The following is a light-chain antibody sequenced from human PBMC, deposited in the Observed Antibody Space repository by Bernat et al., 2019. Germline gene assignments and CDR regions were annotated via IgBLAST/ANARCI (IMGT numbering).Light chain of an antibody. CDR3: QQAHSFPRT. CDR1: QGINNW. J-gene: IGKJ1*01. CDR2: VAS. V-gene: IGKV1-12*01. Sequence: DIQMTQSPSSVSASVGDRVTITCRASQGINNWLAWYQQKPGKAPNLLISVASSLQSGVPSRFSGSGFGTDFTLTISSLKPEDFATYYCQQAHSFPRTFGQGTKVEI.